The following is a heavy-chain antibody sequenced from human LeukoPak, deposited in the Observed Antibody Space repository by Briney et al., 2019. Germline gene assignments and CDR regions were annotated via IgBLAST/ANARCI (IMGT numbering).Heavy chain of an antibody. CDR1: AYTFVAYY. J-gene: IGHJ4*02. CDR3: ARDDYGDY. CDR2: INPNSSGP. V-gene: IGHV1-2*06. Sequence: GASVKVFSKSSAYTFVAYYMLWVRQAPPQGLEWMGRINPNSSGPTYAQKLQGRVTMTRDTYISTAYMELSRLRSDDTAVYYCARDDYGDYWGQGTLVTVSS.